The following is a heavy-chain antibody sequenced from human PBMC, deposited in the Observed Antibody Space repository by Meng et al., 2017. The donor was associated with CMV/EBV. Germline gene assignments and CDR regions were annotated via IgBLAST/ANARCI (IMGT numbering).Heavy chain of an antibody. Sequence: ASVLVSCKASCYTFTGYYMHCVRQAPGQGLEWMGWINPNSGGPNYAQKFQGRVTMTRDTSISTSYMELSRLRSDDTAVYYCAREDYYGPGDDAFDIWGQGTMVTVSS. CDR2: INPNSGGP. J-gene: IGHJ3*02. V-gene: IGHV1-2*02. D-gene: IGHD3-10*01. CDR1: CYTFTGYY. CDR3: AREDYYGPGDDAFDI.